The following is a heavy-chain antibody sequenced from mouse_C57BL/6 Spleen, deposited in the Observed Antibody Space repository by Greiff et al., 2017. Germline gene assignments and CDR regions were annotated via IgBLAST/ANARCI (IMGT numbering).Heavy chain of an antibody. Sequence: EVQLQQSGPVLVKPGASVKMSCKASGYTFTDYYMNWVKQSHGKSLEWIGVINPYNGGTSYNQKFKGKATLTVDKSSSTAYMVLNSLTSEDSAVYYGARTVVAPYAMDYWGQGTSVTVSS. V-gene: IGHV1-19*01. CDR2: INPYNGGT. CDR1: GYTFTDYY. J-gene: IGHJ4*01. D-gene: IGHD1-1*01. CDR3: ARTVVAPYAMDY.